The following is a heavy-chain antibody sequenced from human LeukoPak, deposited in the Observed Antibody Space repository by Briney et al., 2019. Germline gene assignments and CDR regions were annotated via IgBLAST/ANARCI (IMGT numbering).Heavy chain of an antibody. CDR1: GFTFSSYA. CDR3: ARAPDVTMIVVVRITYFQH. J-gene: IGHJ1*01. Sequence: GGSLRLSCAASGFTFSSYAMSWVRQAPGKGLEWVSAISGSGGSTYYADSVKGRFTISRDNSKNTLYLQMNSLRAEDTAVYYCARAPDVTMIVVVRITYFQHWGQGILDTVSS. V-gene: IGHV3-23*01. D-gene: IGHD3-22*01. CDR2: ISGSGGST.